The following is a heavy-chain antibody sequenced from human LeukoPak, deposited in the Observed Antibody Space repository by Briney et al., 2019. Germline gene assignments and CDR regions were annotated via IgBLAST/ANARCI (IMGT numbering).Heavy chain of an antibody. CDR2: ISSSGSTI. J-gene: IGHJ6*03. CDR1: GFTFSDYY. V-gene: IGHV3-11*01. CDR3: ARRSVGYYYYMDV. Sequence: GGSLRLSCAASGFTFSDYYMSWLRQAPGKGLEWVSYISSSGSTIYYADSVKGRFTISRDNAKNSLYLQMNSLRAEDTAVYYGARRSVGYYYYMDVWGKGTTVTVSS. D-gene: IGHD2-2*01.